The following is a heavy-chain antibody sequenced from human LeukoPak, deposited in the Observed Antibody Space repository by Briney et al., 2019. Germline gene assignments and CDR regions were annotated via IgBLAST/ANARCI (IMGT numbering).Heavy chain of an antibody. CDR2: IYYSGST. Sequence: SETLSLTCTVSGGSISSSSYYWGWIRQPPGKGLEWIGSIYYSGSTYYNPSLKSRVTISVDTSKNQFSLKLSSVTAVDTAVYYCASYMTTVSAGYYYGMDVWGQETTVTVSS. D-gene: IGHD4-11*01. V-gene: IGHV4-39*01. CDR3: ASYMTTVSAGYYYGMDV. J-gene: IGHJ6*02. CDR1: GGSISSSSYY.